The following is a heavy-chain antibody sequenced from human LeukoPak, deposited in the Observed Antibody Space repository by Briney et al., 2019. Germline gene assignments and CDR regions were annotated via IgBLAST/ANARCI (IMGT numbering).Heavy chain of an antibody. J-gene: IGHJ4*02. Sequence: PGRSPRLSCAASGFTFSTFGMHWVRQAPGKGLEWVTVISYDGTNKYYADSVKGRFTISRDNSKNTLYLQMNSLRAEDTAVYFCARDFSSGWYSIDYWGQGTLVTVSS. D-gene: IGHD6-19*01. CDR2: ISYDGTNK. V-gene: IGHV3-30*03. CDR1: GFTFSTFG. CDR3: ARDFSSGWYSIDY.